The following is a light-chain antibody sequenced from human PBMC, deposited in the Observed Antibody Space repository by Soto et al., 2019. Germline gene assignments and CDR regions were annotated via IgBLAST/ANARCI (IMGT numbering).Light chain of an antibody. CDR1: SSNIGAGYD. Sequence: QSVLTQPPSVSGAPGQRVTISCTGSSSNIGAGYDVHWYQQLPGTAPKLLIYGNSNRPSGVPDRFSGSKSGTSASLAITGXXXXDXAXYYCQSYDSSLSGSYVFGTGTKLTVL. CDR3: QSYDSSLSGSYV. J-gene: IGLJ1*01. CDR2: GNS. V-gene: IGLV1-40*01.